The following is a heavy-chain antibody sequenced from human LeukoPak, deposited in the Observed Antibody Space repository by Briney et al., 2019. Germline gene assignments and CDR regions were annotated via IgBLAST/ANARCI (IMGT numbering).Heavy chain of an antibody. Sequence: SETLSLTCTVSGGSISSGGYYWSWIRQHPGKGLEWIGYIYYSGSTYYNPSLKSRVTISVDRSKNQFSLKLSSVTAADTAVYYCARVGSIAARLTRNWYFDLWGRGTLVTVSS. V-gene: IGHV4-31*03. D-gene: IGHD6-6*01. CDR3: ARVGSIAARLTRNWYFDL. J-gene: IGHJ2*01. CDR1: GGSISSGGYY. CDR2: IYYSGST.